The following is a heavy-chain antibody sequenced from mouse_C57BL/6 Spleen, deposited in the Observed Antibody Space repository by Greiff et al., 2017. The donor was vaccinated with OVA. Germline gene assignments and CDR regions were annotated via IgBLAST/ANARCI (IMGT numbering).Heavy chain of an antibody. CDR2: IRLKSDNYAT. V-gene: IGHV6-3*01. CDR3: TGERITTVVGDWYFDV. CDR1: GFTFSNYW. Sequence: EVKLVESGGGLVQPGGSMKLSCVASGFTFSNYWMNWVRQSPEKGLEWVAQIRLKSDNYATHYAESVKGRFTISRDDSKSTVYLQMNNLRAADTGIYYCTGERITTVVGDWYFDVWGTGTTVTVSS. D-gene: IGHD1-1*01. J-gene: IGHJ1*03.